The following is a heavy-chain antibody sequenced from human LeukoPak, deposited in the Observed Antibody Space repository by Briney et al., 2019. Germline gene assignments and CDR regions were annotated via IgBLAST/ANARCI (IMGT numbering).Heavy chain of an antibody. Sequence: GRSLRLSCAASGFTFSSYGMHWVRQAPGKGLEWVAVISYDGSNKYYADSVKGRFTISRDNSKNTLYLQMNSLRAEDTAVYYCAKDRGYSYGFGYWGQGTQVTVSS. J-gene: IGHJ4*02. CDR3: AKDRGYSYGFGY. D-gene: IGHD5-18*01. CDR2: ISYDGSNK. V-gene: IGHV3-30*18. CDR1: GFTFSSYG.